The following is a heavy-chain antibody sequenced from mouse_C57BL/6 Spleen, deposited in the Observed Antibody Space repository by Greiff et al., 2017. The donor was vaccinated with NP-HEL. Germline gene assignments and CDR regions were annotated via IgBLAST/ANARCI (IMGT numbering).Heavy chain of an antibody. Sequence: EVQVVESGGGLVKPGGSLKLSCAASGFTFSSYAMSWVRQTPEKRLEWVATISDGGSYTYYPDNVKGRFTISRDNAKNNLYLQMSHLKSEDTAMYYCARVITTVVGFDYWGQGTTLTVSS. CDR1: GFTFSSYA. CDR2: ISDGGSYT. CDR3: ARVITTVVGFDY. D-gene: IGHD1-1*01. V-gene: IGHV5-4*01. J-gene: IGHJ2*01.